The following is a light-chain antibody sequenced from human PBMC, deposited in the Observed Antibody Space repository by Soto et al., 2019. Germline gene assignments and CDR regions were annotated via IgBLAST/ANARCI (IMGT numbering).Light chain of an antibody. CDR2: EVV. J-gene: IGLJ1*01. CDR1: KSDIGVYDF. CDR3: KSYAGSNTYV. V-gene: IGLV2-8*01. Sequence: QSVLTQPPSASGSPGQSVTISCTGTKSDIGVYDFVSWYQHHPGKAPRLIIYEVVQRPSGVPDRFSDSKSGNTASLTVSGLQAAAEADYFCKSYAGSNTYVFGSGTKVTVL.